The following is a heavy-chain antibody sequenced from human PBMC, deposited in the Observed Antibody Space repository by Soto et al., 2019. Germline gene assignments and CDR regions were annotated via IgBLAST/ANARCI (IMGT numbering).Heavy chain of an antibody. J-gene: IGHJ4*02. CDR2: IYHSGST. CDR1: GGSISSGGYS. Sequence: SESRSLTCAVSGGSISSGGYSWSWIRQPPGKGLEWIGYIYHSGSTYYNPSLKSRVTISVDRSKNQFSLKLSSVTAADTAVYSCARGRGSDGYNSGFEYWRQGTLETVSS. V-gene: IGHV4-30-2*01. CDR3: ARGRGSDGYNSGFEY. D-gene: IGHD5-12*01.